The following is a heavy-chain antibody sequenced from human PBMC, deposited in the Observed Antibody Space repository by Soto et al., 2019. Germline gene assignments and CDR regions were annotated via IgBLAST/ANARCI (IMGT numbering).Heavy chain of an antibody. Sequence: PGGSLRLSCAASGFTFSSYATSWVRQAPGKGLEWVSAISGSGGSTYYADSVKGRFTISRDNSKNTLYLQMNSLRAEDTAVYYCAKDRESRTIAAAGFDYWGQGTLVTVSS. CDR1: GFTFSSYA. J-gene: IGHJ4*02. CDR3: AKDRESRTIAAAGFDY. D-gene: IGHD6-13*01. V-gene: IGHV3-23*01. CDR2: ISGSGGST.